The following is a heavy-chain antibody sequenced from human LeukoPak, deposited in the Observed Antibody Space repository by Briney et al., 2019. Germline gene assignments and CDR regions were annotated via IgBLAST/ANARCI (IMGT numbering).Heavy chain of an antibody. V-gene: IGHV1-18*01. CDR3: ARDGTAYYDILTGYYKNNWFDP. Sequence: ASVKVSCKTSGYTFNSYGISWVRQAPGQGLQWVGWISIYQNKTNYSQMIQGRVTMTTDTSTSTAYMELRSLRSDDTAVYYCARDGTAYYDILTGYYKNNWFDPWGQGTLVTVSS. CDR1: GYTFNSYG. D-gene: IGHD3-9*01. CDR2: ISIYQNKT. J-gene: IGHJ5*02.